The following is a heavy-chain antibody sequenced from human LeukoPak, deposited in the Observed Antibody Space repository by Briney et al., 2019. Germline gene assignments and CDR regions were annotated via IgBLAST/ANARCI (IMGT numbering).Heavy chain of an antibody. J-gene: IGHJ6*02. Sequence: GGSLRLSCAASGFTFSSYWMSWVRQAPGKGLEWVANIKQDGSEKYYVDSVKGRFTISRDNAKNSLYLQMNSLRAEDTAVYYCASSIAVAGLNYYYGMDVWGQGTTVTVSS. V-gene: IGHV3-7*01. CDR1: GFTFSSYW. D-gene: IGHD6-19*01. CDR2: IKQDGSEK. CDR3: ASSIAVAGLNYYYGMDV.